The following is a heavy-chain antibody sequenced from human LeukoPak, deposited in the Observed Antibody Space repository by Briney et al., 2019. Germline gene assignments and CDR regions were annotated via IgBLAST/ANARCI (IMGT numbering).Heavy chain of an antibody. J-gene: IGHJ4*02. D-gene: IGHD1-26*01. V-gene: IGHV1-2*02. CDR1: GYTFTGYY. CDR2: FNPNSGDT. CDR3: ARDYYS. Sequence: ASLKVSCKTSGYTFTGYYLHCVRQAPGQGLEYMGWFNPNSGDTNFAQKFQGRVTMTRDTSISTAYMELKRLTSDDTAVYYCARDYYSWGQGTLVSVSS.